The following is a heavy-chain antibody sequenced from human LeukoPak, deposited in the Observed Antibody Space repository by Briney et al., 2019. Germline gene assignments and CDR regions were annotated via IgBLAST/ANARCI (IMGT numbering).Heavy chain of an antibody. CDR2: IYYSGST. CDR1: GGSISSSNYY. CDR3: ARHPWANYYYMDV. D-gene: IGHD7-27*01. V-gene: IGHV4-39*01. J-gene: IGHJ6*03. Sequence: SETLSLTCTVSGGSISSSNYYWGWIRQPPGEGLEWIGSIYYSGSTYYNPSLKSRVTIFVDTSKNQFSLNLRSVTAADTAVYYCARHPWANYYYMDVWGKGTTVTVSS.